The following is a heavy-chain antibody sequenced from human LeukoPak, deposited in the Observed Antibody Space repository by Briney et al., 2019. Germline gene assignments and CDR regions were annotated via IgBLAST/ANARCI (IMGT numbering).Heavy chain of an antibody. J-gene: IGHJ4*02. D-gene: IGHD4-17*01. CDR1: GFTFRNCG. V-gene: IGHV3-23*01. Sequence: GGSLRLSCASSGFTFRNCGMSWVRQAPGKGLEWVSSISGSGGSTYYADSVKGRFTISRDKSKNTLFLQMNSLRAEDTAVYYCAKSYGDYLGYFDSWGQGTLVTVSS. CDR2: ISGSGGST. CDR3: AKSYGDYLGYFDS.